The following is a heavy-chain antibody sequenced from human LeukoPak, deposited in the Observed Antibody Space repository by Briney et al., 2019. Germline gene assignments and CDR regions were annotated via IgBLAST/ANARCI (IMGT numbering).Heavy chain of an antibody. CDR1: GASFSGYY. CDR2: INHSGST. D-gene: IGHD3-3*02. V-gene: IGHV4-34*01. Sequence: SETLSLTCAVFGASFSGYYWSWIRQPPGKGLEWIGEINHSGSTNYNPSLKSRVTISVDASKNQFSLKLSSVTAADTAVYYCARLADNYYYYYYMDVWGKGTTVTVSS. J-gene: IGHJ6*03. CDR3: ARLADNYYYYYYMDV.